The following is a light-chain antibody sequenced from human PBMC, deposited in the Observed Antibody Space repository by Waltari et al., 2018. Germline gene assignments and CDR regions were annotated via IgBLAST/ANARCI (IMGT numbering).Light chain of an antibody. CDR3: SSYTSSSTLV. J-gene: IGLJ1*01. CDR2: DVS. CDR1: SSDVGGYNS. V-gene: IGLV2-14*03. Sequence: QSALTQPASVSGSPGQSITISCTGTSSDVGGYNSVFWYQQHPGKAPKLMIYDVSNRPSGVSNRFSGSKSGNTASLTISGLQAEDEADYYCSSYTSSSTLVFGTGTKVTVL.